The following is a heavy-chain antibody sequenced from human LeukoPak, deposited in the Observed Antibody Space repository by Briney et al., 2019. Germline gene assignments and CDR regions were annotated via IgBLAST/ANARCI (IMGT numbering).Heavy chain of an antibody. V-gene: IGHV4-38-2*02. CDR3: ARVGVGYGDYVVDY. CDR1: GYSISSGYY. CDR2: IYHSGST. Sequence: SETLSLTCTVSGYSISSGYYWGWIRPPPGKGLEWIGSIYHSGSTYYNPSLKSRVTISVDTSKNQFSLKLSSVTAADTAVYYCARVGVGYGDYVVDYWGQGTLVTVSS. D-gene: IGHD4-17*01. J-gene: IGHJ4*02.